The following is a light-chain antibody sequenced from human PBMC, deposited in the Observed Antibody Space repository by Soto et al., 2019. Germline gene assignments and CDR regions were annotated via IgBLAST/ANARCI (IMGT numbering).Light chain of an antibody. CDR3: QQSYSTPRT. Sequence: EIKLTQSPGTLAVSLGEVATLTCRASQSVRDNLAWYQQKPGQAPRLLIYRASIRATGVPARFSGSGSGTEFTLTISSLQSEDVSIYYCQQSYSTPRTFGQGTKVDIK. J-gene: IGKJ1*01. CDR2: RAS. CDR1: QSVRDN. V-gene: IGKV3-15*01.